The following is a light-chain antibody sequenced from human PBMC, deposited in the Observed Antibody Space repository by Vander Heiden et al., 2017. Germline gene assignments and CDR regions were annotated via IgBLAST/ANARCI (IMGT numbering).Light chain of an antibody. CDR1: QSVSSY. CDR2: DTS. J-gene: IGKJ4*01. CDR3: QQRSNWPLT. V-gene: IGKV3-11*01. Sequence: EIVLTQSPATLSLSPGESATLSCRASQSVSSYLAWYQQKPGQAPRLLTYDTSYRATGIPARFSGSGSGTDFTLTISSLEPDDFAVYFCQQRSNWPLTFGGGTKVEIK.